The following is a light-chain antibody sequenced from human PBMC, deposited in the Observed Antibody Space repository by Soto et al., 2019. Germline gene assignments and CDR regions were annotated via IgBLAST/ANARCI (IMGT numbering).Light chain of an antibody. V-gene: IGKV1-33*01. CDR2: DAT. CDR3: QHYDNLPYT. J-gene: IGKJ2*01. Sequence: DIQMTQSPSSLSASVGDRVTITCQASQDISNYLNWYQQKPGKAPKLLIYDATNLETGVPSRFNGSGSGTDFTFTISSLQPEDIATYYCQHYDNLPYTFGQGTKLEIK. CDR1: QDISNY.